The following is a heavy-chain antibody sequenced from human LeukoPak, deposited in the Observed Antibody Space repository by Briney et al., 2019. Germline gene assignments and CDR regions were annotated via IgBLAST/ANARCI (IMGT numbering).Heavy chain of an antibody. Sequence: GGSLRLSCAASGFTFSSYAMHWVRQAPGKGLEWVAVISYDGSNKYYADSVKGRFTISRDNSKNTLYLQMNSLRAEDTAVYYCARDGYDSSGYYFDYWGQGTLVTVSS. J-gene: IGHJ4*02. CDR1: GFTFSSYA. CDR3: ARDGYDSSGYYFDY. CDR2: ISYDGSNK. D-gene: IGHD3-22*01. V-gene: IGHV3-30-3*01.